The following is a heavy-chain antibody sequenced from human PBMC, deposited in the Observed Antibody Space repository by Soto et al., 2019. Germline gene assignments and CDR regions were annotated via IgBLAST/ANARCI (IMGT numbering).Heavy chain of an antibody. D-gene: IGHD5-12*01. CDR2: IYYRGST. J-gene: IGHJ4*02. CDR1: GGSISSYY. V-gene: IGHV4-59*01. CDR3: ARWLRPYYFDY. Sequence: QVQLQESGPGLVKPSETLSLTCTVSGGSISSYYWSWIRQPPGKGLEWIGYIYYRGSTNYNPSLKSRVNISVDTSKNQFSLKLSSVTAADTAVYYCARWLRPYYFDYWGQGTLVTVSS.